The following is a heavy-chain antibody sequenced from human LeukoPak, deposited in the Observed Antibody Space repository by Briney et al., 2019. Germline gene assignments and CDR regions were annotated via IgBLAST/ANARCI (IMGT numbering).Heavy chain of an antibody. D-gene: IGHD3-22*01. V-gene: IGHV4-30-2*01. CDR3: AGSTAMIEAGAFDI. CDR1: GGSISSGGYS. J-gene: IGHJ3*02. Sequence: SETLSLTCAVSGGSISSGGYSWSWIRQPPGKGLEWIGYIYHSGSTYYNPSLKSRVTISVDRSKNQFSLKLSSVTAADTAVYYCAGSTAMIEAGAFDIWGQGTMVTVSS. CDR2: IYHSGST.